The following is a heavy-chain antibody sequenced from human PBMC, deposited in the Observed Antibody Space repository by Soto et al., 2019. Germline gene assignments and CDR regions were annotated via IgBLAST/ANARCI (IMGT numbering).Heavy chain of an antibody. J-gene: IGHJ4*02. CDR1: GFIFSSYG. CDR3: ARDTRPNYYDSGSYVVDY. D-gene: IGHD3-10*01. Sequence: GGSLRLSCAASGFIFSSYGMHWVRQAPGKGLEWVAVIWYDGSNKYYADSVKGRFSISRDNSKNTLYLQMNSLRAEDTAVYYCARDTRPNYYDSGSYVVDYWGQGTLVTVSS. V-gene: IGHV3-33*01. CDR2: IWYDGSNK.